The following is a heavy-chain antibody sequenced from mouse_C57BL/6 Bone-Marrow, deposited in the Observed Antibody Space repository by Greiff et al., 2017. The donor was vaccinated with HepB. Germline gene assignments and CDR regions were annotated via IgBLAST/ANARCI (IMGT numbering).Heavy chain of an antibody. J-gene: IGHJ2*01. D-gene: IGHD2-5*01. CDR2: IHPNSGST. CDR1: GYTFTSYW. CDR3: ARTGTIVTTGYYFDY. Sequence: QVQLQQPGAELVKPGASVKLSCKASGYTFTSYWMHWVKQRPGQGLEWIGMIHPNSGSTNYNEKFKSKATLTVDKSSSTAYMQLSSLTSEDSAVYYCARTGTIVTTGYYFDYWGQGTTLTVSS. V-gene: IGHV1-64*01.